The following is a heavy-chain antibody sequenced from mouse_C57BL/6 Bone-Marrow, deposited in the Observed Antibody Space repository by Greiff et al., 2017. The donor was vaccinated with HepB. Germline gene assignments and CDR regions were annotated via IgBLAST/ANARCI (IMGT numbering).Heavy chain of an antibody. D-gene: IGHD1-1*01. CDR3: ARRRIYYYGNWYFDV. CDR1: GYSITSGYY. J-gene: IGHJ1*03. Sequence: ESGPGLVKPSPSLSLTCSVTGYSITSGYYWNWIRQFPGNKLEWMGYISYDGSNNYNPSLKNRISITRDTSKNQFFLKLNSVTTEDTATYYCARRRIYYYGNWYFDVWGTGTTVTVSS. CDR2: ISYDGSN. V-gene: IGHV3-6*01.